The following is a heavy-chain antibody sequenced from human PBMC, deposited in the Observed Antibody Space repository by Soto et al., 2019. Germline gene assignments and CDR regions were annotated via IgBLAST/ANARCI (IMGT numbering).Heavy chain of an antibody. Sequence: QVQLQQSGAGLVKPSETLSLTCTVSGGSVGSGSYYWSWIRPPLGKGREWIGYLYYSGNTDYNPSLRGRATLTVDKSQNHFSMQLTSGTSAHAAIYCCAGRSGLAYYGERRNPCWFAPWGQAPVVIASS. CDR1: GGSVGSGSYY. CDR2: LYYSGNT. J-gene: IGHJ5*02. CDR3: AGRSGLAYYGERRNPCWFAP. V-gene: IGHV4-61*03. D-gene: IGHD4-17*01.